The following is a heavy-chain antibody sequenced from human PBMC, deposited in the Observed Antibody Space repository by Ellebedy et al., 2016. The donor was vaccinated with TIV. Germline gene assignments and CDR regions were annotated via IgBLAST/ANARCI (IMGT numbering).Heavy chain of an antibody. D-gene: IGHD1-1*01. V-gene: IGHV4-39*02. CDR3: ARDPAQPRERFDT. Sequence: MPSETLSLTCTVSGGSISNSDYYWNWIRQPPGKGLEWIGSIYYSGSAYYNPSLKSRVTVSVDTSKNQFSMNLSSVTAADTAVYYCARDPAQPRERFDTWGQGTLVTVSS. J-gene: IGHJ5*02. CDR2: IYYSGSA. CDR1: GGSISNSDYY.